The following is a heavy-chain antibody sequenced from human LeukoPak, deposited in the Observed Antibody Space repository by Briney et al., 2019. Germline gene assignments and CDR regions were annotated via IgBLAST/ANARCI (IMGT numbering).Heavy chain of an antibody. CDR3: AREVWYGSGYYYDY. D-gene: IGHD3-22*01. J-gene: IGHJ4*02. CDR2: MYTSGST. Sequence: PSETLSPTCTVSGGSISSYYWSWIRQPAGKGLEWIGRMYTSGSTNYNPSLKSRVTMSVDTSKNQFSLKLSSVTAADTAVYYCAREVWYGSGYYYDYWGQGTLVTVSS. V-gene: IGHV4-4*07. CDR1: GGSISSYY.